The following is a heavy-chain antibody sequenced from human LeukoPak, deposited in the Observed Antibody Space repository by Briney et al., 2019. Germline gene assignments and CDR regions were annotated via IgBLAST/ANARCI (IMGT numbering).Heavy chain of an antibody. CDR2: ISDRGDLT. V-gene: IGHV3-23*01. Sequence: QPEGSLRLSCASSGFTFRSNAMSWVRQAPGKGLDWVSSISDRGDLTYYADSVKGRFTISRDNSKNTLFVQMSSLRADDTAVYYCAKGSRQFSRDKAGPIDYWGQGTLVTVSS. CDR1: GFTFRSNA. J-gene: IGHJ4*02. CDR3: AKGSRQFSRDKAGPIDY. D-gene: IGHD6-19*01.